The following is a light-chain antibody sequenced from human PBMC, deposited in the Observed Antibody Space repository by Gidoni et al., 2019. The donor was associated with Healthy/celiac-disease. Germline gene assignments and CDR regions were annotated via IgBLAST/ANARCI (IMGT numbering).Light chain of an antibody. V-gene: IGKV1-33*01. J-gene: IGKJ1*01. Sequence: DIQMSQSPSSLSASVGARVTITCHASQDISNYLNWYQQKPGKAPKLRIYDESNLETGVPPRFSGSGSGKDFTLTISGRKPEDIATNYCQQYDNLPWTFGQGTKVEIK. CDR3: QQYDNLPWT. CDR1: QDISNY. CDR2: DES.